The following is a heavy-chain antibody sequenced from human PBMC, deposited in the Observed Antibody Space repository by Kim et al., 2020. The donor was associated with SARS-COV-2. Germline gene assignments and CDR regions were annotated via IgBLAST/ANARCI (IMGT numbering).Heavy chain of an antibody. D-gene: IGHD3-3*01. CDR3: ARVSPTYDFWSGYYFFDY. J-gene: IGHJ4*02. V-gene: IGHV4-61*01. CDR1: GGSVSSGSYY. Sequence: SETLSLTCTVSGGSVSSGSYYWSWIRQPPGKGLEWIGYIYYSGSTNYNPSLKSRVTISVDTSKNQFSLKLSSVSAADTAVYYCARVSPTYDFWSGYYFFDYWGQGTLVTVSS. CDR2: IYYSGST.